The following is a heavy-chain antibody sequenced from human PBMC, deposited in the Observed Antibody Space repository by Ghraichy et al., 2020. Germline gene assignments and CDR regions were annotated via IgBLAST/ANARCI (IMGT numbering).Heavy chain of an antibody. CDR3: AKGIYSIVVVPAAWGYYYYGMDV. V-gene: IGHV3-30*18. Sequence: GGSLRLSCAASGFTFSSYGMHWVRQAPGKGLEWVAVISYDGSNKYYADSVKGRFTISRDNSKNTLYLQMNSLRAEDTAVYYCAKGIYSIVVVPAAWGYYYYGMDVWGQGTTVTVSS. CDR1: GFTFSSYG. J-gene: IGHJ6*02. D-gene: IGHD2-2*01. CDR2: ISYDGSNK.